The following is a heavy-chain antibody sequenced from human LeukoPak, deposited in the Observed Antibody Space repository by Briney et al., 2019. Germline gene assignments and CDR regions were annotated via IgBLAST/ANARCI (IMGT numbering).Heavy chain of an antibody. V-gene: IGHV3-66*01. D-gene: IGHD6-19*01. Sequence: GGSLRLSCAASGFTVSSNYMGWVRQAPGKGLEWVSVIYSGGSTYYADSVKGRFTISRDNSKNTLYLQMNSLRAEDTAVYYCARAKSSGWSFDAFDIWGQGTMVTVSS. CDR1: GFTVSSNY. J-gene: IGHJ3*02. CDR3: ARAKSSGWSFDAFDI. CDR2: IYSGGST.